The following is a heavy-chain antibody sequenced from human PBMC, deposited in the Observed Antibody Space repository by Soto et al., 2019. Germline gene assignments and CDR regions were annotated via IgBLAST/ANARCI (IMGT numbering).Heavy chain of an antibody. D-gene: IGHD2-21*01. CDR1: GYTFITYG. CDR3: ARAYFYCGNSDY. Sequence: QVQLVQSGAEVKKPGASLKVSCKTSGYTFITYGISWVRQAPGQGLEWMGWTSSKKGYTKYAQKFQGRATMTTDTSTSKAYMEMTGLRADDTAVYYCARAYFYCGNSDYWGQGTLVTVSS. CDR2: TSSKKGYT. V-gene: IGHV1-18*04. J-gene: IGHJ4*02.